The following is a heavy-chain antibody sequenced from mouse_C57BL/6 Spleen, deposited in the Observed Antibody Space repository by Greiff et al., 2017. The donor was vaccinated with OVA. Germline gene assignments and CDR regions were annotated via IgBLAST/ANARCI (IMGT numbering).Heavy chain of an antibody. J-gene: IGHJ2*01. V-gene: IGHV1-15*01. Sequence: VQLQQSGAELVRPGASVTLSCKASGYTFTAYEMHWVKQTPVHGLEWIGAIDPETGGTAYNQKFKGKAILTADKSSSTAYMELSSLTSEDSAVYYGTRLGGRYFDYWGQGTTLTVSS. CDR1: GYTFTAYE. CDR3: TRLGGRYFDY. CDR2: IDPETGGT.